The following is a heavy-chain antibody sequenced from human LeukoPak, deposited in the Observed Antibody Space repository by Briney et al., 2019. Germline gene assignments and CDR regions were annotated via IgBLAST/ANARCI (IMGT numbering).Heavy chain of an antibody. D-gene: IGHD2-2*01. CDR2: IKQDGNDK. Sequence: GGSLRLSCAASGFTFSTYWMSWVRQAAGKWLEWEANIKQDGNDKNYVDSVKGQFTISRDNAKNSLFLQMKSLRAEDTAVYYCARVRCSSNSCFPDYWGQGTLVTVSS. CDR1: GFTFSTYW. CDR3: ARVRCSSNSCFPDY. J-gene: IGHJ4*02. V-gene: IGHV3-7*01.